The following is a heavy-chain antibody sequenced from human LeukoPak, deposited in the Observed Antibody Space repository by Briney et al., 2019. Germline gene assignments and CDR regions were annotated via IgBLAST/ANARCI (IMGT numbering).Heavy chain of an antibody. Sequence: GGSLRLSYAASGFTFSSYSMSWVRQAPGKGLEWVSFITSGGTTYYTDYVKGRFTISRDNPKNTLYLQMDSQRAEDAAVYYCAKHQPVTIWGQGTMVTVSS. V-gene: IGHV3-23*01. CDR3: AKHQPVTI. CDR2: ITSGGTT. CDR1: GFTFSSYS. J-gene: IGHJ3*02. D-gene: IGHD1-14*01.